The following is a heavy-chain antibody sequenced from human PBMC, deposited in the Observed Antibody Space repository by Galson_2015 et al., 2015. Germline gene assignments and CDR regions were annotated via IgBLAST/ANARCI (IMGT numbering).Heavy chain of an antibody. CDR3: ATSNADVYCSGGSCYLDS. CDR2: LLPIYGTP. D-gene: IGHD2-15*01. V-gene: IGHV1-69*13. J-gene: IGHJ4*02. Sequence: SVKVPCKASGGTFSIFAISWVRQAPGQRLEWMGGLLPIYGTPNYAQKFQGRVTITADESTSTAYMELSSLTSEDTAVFYCATSNADVYCSGGSCYLDSWGQGTLVTVSS. CDR1: GGTFSIFA.